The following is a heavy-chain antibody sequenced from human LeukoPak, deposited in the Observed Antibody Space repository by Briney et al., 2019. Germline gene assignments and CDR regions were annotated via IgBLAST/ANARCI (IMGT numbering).Heavy chain of an antibody. J-gene: IGHJ6*02. Sequence: GGSLRLSCAASGFTFSSYSMNWVHQAPGKGLEWVSSISSSSSYIYYADSVKGRFTISRDNAKNSLYLQMNSLRAEDTAVYYCARVGRGGYTYYYGSGTPYYYYYGMDVWGQGTTVTVSS. D-gene: IGHD3-10*01. CDR2: ISSSSSYI. V-gene: IGHV3-21*01. CDR3: ARVGRGGYTYYYGSGTPYYYYYGMDV. CDR1: GFTFSSYS.